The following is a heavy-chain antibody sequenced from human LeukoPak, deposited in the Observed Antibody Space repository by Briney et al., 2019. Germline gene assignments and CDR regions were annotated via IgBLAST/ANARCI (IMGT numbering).Heavy chain of an antibody. CDR1: AFTFRSFW. V-gene: IGHV3-7*05. CDR2: IKQDGSEK. D-gene: IGHD3-22*01. CDR3: ARAGGYYYDSSGYYYAEEYYFDY. J-gene: IGHJ4*02. Sequence: GGSLRLSCAASAFTFRSFWMSWVRQAPGKGLEWVANIKQDGSEKYYVDSVKGRFTISRDNAKNSLFLQMNSLRAEDTAVYYYARAGGYYYDSSGYYYAEEYYFDYWGQGTLVTVSS.